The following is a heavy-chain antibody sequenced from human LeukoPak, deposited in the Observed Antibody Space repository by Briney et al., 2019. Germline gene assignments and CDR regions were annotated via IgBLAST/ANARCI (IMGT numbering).Heavy chain of an antibody. V-gene: IGHV1-69*05. CDR1: GGTFSSYA. CDR3: ARGVDNWFDP. Sequence: SVKVSCKASGGTFSSYAISWVRQAPGQGLEWMGGIIPIFGTADYAQKFQGRVTITTDESTSTAYMELSSLRSEDTAVYYCARGVDNWFDPWGQGTLVTVSS. CDR2: IIPIFGTA. J-gene: IGHJ5*02. D-gene: IGHD3-3*01.